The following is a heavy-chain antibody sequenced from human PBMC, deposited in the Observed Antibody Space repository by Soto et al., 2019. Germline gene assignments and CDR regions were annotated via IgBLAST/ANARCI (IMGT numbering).Heavy chain of an antibody. V-gene: IGHV1-69*02. D-gene: IGHD3-10*01. J-gene: IGHJ4*02. CDR1: GDTFNFYS. Sequence: QVQLVQSGAEVKRPGSSVKVSCKASGDTFNFYSINWVRQAPGLGLEWMGRVNPIVSMSNYAQKFQGRVKMTADKSTSTAYLGLSSLRSEDTAIYYCARSYGSGYRAFDYWGQGALVTVSS. CDR3: ARSYGSGYRAFDY. CDR2: VNPIVSMS.